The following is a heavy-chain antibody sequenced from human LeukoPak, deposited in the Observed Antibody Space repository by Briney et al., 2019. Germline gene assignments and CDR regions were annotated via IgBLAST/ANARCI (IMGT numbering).Heavy chain of an antibody. J-gene: IGHJ4*02. V-gene: IGHV1-69*05. CDR2: IIPIFGTA. Sequence: SVKVSCKASGGTFSSYAISLVRQAPGQGLEWMGRIIPIFGTANYAQKFQGRVSITTDESTSTAYMELSSLRSEDTPVSSSARSGPYGDQPGAIDSSGPGKLVTVSS. CDR1: GGTFSSYA. D-gene: IGHD4-17*01. CDR3: ARSGPYGDQPGAIDS.